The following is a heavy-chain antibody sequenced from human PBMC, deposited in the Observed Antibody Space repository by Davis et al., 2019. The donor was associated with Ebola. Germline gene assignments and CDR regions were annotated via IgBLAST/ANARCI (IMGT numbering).Heavy chain of an antibody. CDR1: GYTFTGYY. V-gene: IGHV1-2*04. CDR2: INPNSGGT. D-gene: IGHD2-2*01. J-gene: IGHJ3*02. CDR3: ATGYCSSTSCFPGAFEI. Sequence: ASVKVSCKASGYTFTGYYMHWVRQAPGQGLEWMGWINPNSGGTNYAQKFQGWVTMTRDTSISTAYMELSRLRSDDTAVYYCATGYCSSTSCFPGAFEIWGQGTMVTVSS.